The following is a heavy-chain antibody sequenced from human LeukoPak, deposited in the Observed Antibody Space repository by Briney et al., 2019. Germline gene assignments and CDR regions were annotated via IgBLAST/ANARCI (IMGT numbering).Heavy chain of an antibody. J-gene: IGHJ5*02. CDR3: ARWRVAGMGNWFDP. Sequence: PSETLSLTCTVSGGSISSYYWSWIRQPAGKGLEWIGRIYTSGSTNYNPSLKSRVTMSVDTSKNQFSLKLSPVTAADTGVYYCARWRVAGMGNWFDPWGQGTLVTVSS. D-gene: IGHD2-15*01. V-gene: IGHV4-4*07. CDR2: IYTSGST. CDR1: GGSISSYY.